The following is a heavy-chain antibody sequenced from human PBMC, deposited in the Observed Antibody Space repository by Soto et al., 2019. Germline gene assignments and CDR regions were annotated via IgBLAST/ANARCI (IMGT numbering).Heavy chain of an antibody. V-gene: IGHV6-1*01. D-gene: IGHD5-18*01. CDR1: GNSVCINSAA. CDR2: TYYRSKWYN. Sequence: SQTLSLPGGSSGNSVCINSAAWNWIRQSPSRVLEWLGRTYYRSKWYNDYAVSVKSRITINPDTSKNQFSLQLNSVTPEDTAVYYCARDRIQLWSYYYYGMDVWGQGTTVTVSS. J-gene: IGHJ6*02. CDR3: ARDRIQLWSYYYYGMDV.